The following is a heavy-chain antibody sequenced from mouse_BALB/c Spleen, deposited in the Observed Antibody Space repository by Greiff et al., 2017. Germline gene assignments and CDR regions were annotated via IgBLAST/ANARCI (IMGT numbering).Heavy chain of an antibody. J-gene: IGHJ1*01. CDR3: ARGHYYGSSYGYFDV. Sequence: DVMLVESGGGLVKPGGSLKLSCAASGFTFSSYAMSWVRQTPEKRLEWVATISSGGSYTYYPDSVKGRFTISRDNAKNTLYLQMSSLRSEDTAMYYCARGHYYGSSYGYFDVWGAGTTVTVSS. CDR1: GFTFSSYA. CDR2: ISSGGSYT. D-gene: IGHD1-1*01. V-gene: IGHV5-9-1*01.